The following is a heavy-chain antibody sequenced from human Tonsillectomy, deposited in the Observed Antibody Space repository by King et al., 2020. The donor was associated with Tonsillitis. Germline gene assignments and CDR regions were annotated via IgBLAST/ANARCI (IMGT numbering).Heavy chain of an antibody. Sequence: QLVQSGADVEKPGASVKVSCKASGYTFTGYYMHWVRQAPGQGPEWIGWINPNSGDTNYPEKFRGRVTMTRDTSISTVYMELSRLRSDDTAVYYCAREDIKEKLEGGYNYYGMDVWGQGTTVTVSS. V-gene: IGHV1-2*02. CDR2: INPNSGDT. J-gene: IGHJ6*02. CDR1: GYTFTGYY. D-gene: IGHD1-1*01. CDR3: AREDIKEKLEGGYNYYGMDV.